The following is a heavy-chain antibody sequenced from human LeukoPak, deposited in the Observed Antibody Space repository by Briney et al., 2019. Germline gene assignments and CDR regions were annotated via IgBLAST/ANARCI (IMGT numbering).Heavy chain of an antibody. J-gene: IGHJ5*02. CDR3: ARVAGGRYCSSTSCYMRGWFDP. D-gene: IGHD2-2*02. V-gene: IGHV1-69*13. Sequence: SVKVSCKTSRGTFSSYSISWVRQAPGQGLEWMGGIIPVFATANYAQKFQGRVTITADESTSTAYMELTSLRSEDTAVYYCARVAGGRYCSSTSCYMRGWFDPWGQGTLVTVSS. CDR2: IIPVFATA. CDR1: RGTFSSYS.